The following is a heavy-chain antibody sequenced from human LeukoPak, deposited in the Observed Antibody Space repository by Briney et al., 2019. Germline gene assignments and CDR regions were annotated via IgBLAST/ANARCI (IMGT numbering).Heavy chain of an antibody. J-gene: IGHJ5*02. V-gene: IGHV4-38-2*02. CDR3: ARGALHNWFDP. CDR2: IYHSGST. Sequence: SETLSLTRTVSGYSISSGYYWGWIRQPPGKGLEWIGSIYHSGSTYYNPSLKSRVTISVDTSKNQFSLKLSSVTAADTAVYYCARGALHNWFDPRGQGTLVTVSS. CDR1: GYSISSGYY.